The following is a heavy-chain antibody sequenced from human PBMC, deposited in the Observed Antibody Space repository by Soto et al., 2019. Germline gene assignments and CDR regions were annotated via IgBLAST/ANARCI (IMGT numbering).Heavy chain of an antibody. CDR1: GYTFTSYD. V-gene: IGHV1-8*01. J-gene: IGHJ5*02. CDR3: ASERTRWVVP. Sequence: QVPLVQSGAEVKKPGASVKVSCKASGYTFTSYDINWVRQATGQGLEWMGWMNPNSANAAYAQKFLGRVDMSRNTSIRPASMALSSLRSGDTPVYSCASERTRWVVPWGQGTRVTVSS. CDR2: MNPNSANA.